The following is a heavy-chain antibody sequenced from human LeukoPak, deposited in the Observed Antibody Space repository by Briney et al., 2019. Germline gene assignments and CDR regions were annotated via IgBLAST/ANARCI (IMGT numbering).Heavy chain of an antibody. V-gene: IGHV1-18*01. Sequence: ASVKVSCKASGYTFTSYGISWVRQAPGQGLEWMGWISAYNGNTNYAQKLQGRVTMTTDTSTSTAYMELRSLSSDDTAVYYLPRYSLMVYAKDPHDYWRQGTVVTVSS. CDR3: PRYSLMVYAKDPHDY. J-gene: IGHJ4*02. D-gene: IGHD2-8*01. CDR2: ISAYNGNT. CDR1: GYTFTSYG.